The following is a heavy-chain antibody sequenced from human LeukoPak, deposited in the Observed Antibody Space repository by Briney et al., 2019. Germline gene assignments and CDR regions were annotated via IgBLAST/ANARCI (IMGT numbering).Heavy chain of an antibody. CDR2: IYPGDSDTNT. V-gene: IGHV5-51*01. CDR3: ARHWTYHSSGSAFDI. CDR1: GYSFTNYW. Sequence: GESLKISCKGSGYSFTNYWIGWVRQMPGKGLEWMGIIYPGDSDTNTRYSPSFQGQVTISVDKSINTAYLQWSSLKASDTAMYYCARHWTYHSSGSAFDIWGQGTLVTVSS. D-gene: IGHD3-22*01. J-gene: IGHJ3*02.